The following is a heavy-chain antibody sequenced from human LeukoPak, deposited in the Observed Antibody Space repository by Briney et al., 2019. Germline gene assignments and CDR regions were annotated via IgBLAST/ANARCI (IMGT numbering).Heavy chain of an antibody. Sequence: ETLSLTCTVSGGSLSSYYWSWVRQAPGKGLEWVAAIGGGGSDTKYTDSVMGRFTLSRDLSKNTLYLQMNSLRAEDTAVYFCAKDVFHWAFDIWGQGTMVTVSS. CDR1: GGSLSSYY. CDR3: AKDVFHWAFDI. CDR2: IGGGGSDT. D-gene: IGHD1-1*01. J-gene: IGHJ3*02. V-gene: IGHV3-23*01.